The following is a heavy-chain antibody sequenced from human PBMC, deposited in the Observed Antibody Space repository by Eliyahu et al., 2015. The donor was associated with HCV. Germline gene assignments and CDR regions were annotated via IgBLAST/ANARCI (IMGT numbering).Heavy chain of an antibody. CDR2: VFPDDSDT. CDR3: ARHKYSGYDPDAYPSDL. Sequence: EEQLVQSGAEVKQPGESLKISCKASGYIFGDYWLGWVRQMPGKGLQWMGIVFPDDSDTRYNPSFQGHVTISADRSVSTAFLQWDSLKPSDTGIYYCARHKYSGYDPDAYPSDLWGQGTLVTVSS. CDR1: GYIFGDYW. V-gene: IGHV5-51*01. J-gene: IGHJ3*01. D-gene: IGHD5-12*01.